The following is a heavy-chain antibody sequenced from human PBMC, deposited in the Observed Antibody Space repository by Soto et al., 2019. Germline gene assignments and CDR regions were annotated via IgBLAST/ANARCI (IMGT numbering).Heavy chain of an antibody. D-gene: IGHD6-6*01. V-gene: IGHV4-59*01. CDR1: GGSISGYY. CDR3: ARSIAVPSSHIDH. CDR2: VYDTGST. J-gene: IGHJ4*02. Sequence: PSETLSLSCSVSGGSISGYYWSWIRQAPGKGLEWIGYVYDTGSTSYNPPLQSRVTISVDTSKKQFSLSLRLVTAADTAVYFCARSIAVPSSHIDHWGQGTRVTVSS.